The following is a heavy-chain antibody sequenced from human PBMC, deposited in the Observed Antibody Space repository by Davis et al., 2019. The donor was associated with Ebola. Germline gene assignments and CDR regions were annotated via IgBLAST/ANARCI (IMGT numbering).Heavy chain of an antibody. CDR1: GYPFTAYY. Sequence: ASVKVSCKASGYPFTAYYIHWVRQAPGQGLEWMGWINPNSGDTNYAQKFQGRVTMTRDTAISTTYMELSGLTSDDTAVYYCAREWLKEQWLDPPIWYYGMDVWGQGTTVTVSS. CDR2: INPNSGDT. V-gene: IGHV1-2*02. CDR3: AREWLKEQWLDPPIWYYGMDV. J-gene: IGHJ6*02. D-gene: IGHD6-19*01.